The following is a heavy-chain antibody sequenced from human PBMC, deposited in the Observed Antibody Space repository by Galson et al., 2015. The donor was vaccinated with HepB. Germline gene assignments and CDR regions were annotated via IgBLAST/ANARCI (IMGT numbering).Heavy chain of an antibody. CDR1: GFTFSRYW. J-gene: IGHJ3*02. D-gene: IGHD2-2*01. CDR2: IKQDGSER. CDR3: ARRYSSSWPKPQGDAFDM. V-gene: IGHV3-7*03. Sequence: SLRLSCAASGFTFSRYWMTWVRQAPGKGLEWVANIKQDGSERYYVDSVKGRFTISRGNAKNSLYLQMNSLRAEDTAVYYCARRYSSSWPKPQGDAFDMWGQGTMVTVSS.